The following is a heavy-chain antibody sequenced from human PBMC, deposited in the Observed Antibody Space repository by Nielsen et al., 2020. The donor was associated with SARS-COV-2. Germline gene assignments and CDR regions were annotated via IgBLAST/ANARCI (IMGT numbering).Heavy chain of an antibody. Sequence: GESLKISCAASGFTFSSYGMHWVRQAPGKGLEWMAVIWYDGSNKYYADSVKGRFTISRDNSKNTLYLQMNSLRAEDTAVYYCARDLLGSSSGWFDPWGQGTLVTVSS. CDR1: GFTFSSYG. CDR2: IWYDGSNK. V-gene: IGHV3-33*01. CDR3: ARDLLGSSSGWFDP. J-gene: IGHJ5*02. D-gene: IGHD6-6*01.